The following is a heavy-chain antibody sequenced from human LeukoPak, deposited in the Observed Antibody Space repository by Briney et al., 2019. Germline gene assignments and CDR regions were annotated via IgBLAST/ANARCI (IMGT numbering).Heavy chain of an antibody. D-gene: IGHD5-18*01. J-gene: IGHJ5*02. CDR1: GFTFSSYA. CDR2: ISDSGYYT. V-gene: IGHV3-23*01. Sequence: GGSLRLSCTASGFTFSSYAMSWVRQAPGKGLEWVASISDSGYYTYYADSVKGRFTISRDNSKNTLYLQVSRLRAEDAALYYCAKYRGYNYGPVNWFDPWGQGTLVTVSS. CDR3: AKYRGYNYGPVNWFDP.